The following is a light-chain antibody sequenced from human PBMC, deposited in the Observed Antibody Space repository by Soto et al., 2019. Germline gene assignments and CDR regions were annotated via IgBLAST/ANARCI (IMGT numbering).Light chain of an antibody. CDR3: QQFNSYPIT. Sequence: AIQLTQSPSSLSASVGDRVTITCRASQDIRGALAWYQQKPGKAPKILIYDVSTLESGVPSRFSGSSSGTDFTLTISSLQPVDFATYYCQQFNSYPITFGQGTLLEIK. CDR1: QDIRGA. J-gene: IGKJ5*01. V-gene: IGKV1-13*02. CDR2: DVS.